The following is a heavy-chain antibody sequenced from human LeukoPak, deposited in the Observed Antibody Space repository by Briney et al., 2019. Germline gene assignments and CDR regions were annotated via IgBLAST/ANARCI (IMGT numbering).Heavy chain of an antibody. V-gene: IGHV4-4*02. CDR2: IYHSGST. CDR1: GGSISSSNW. Sequence: SGTLSLTCAVSGGSISSSNWWSWLRQPPGKGLEWIGEIYHSGSTNYNPSLKSRVTISVDKSKNQFSLKLSSVTAADTAVYYCASGRDGYNYYFDYWGQGTLVTVSS. CDR3: ASGRDGYNYYFDY. D-gene: IGHD5-24*01. J-gene: IGHJ4*02.